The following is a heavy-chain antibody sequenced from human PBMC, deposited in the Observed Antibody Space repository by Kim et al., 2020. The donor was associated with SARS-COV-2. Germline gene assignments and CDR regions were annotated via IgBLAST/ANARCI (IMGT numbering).Heavy chain of an antibody. D-gene: IGHD3-10*01. V-gene: IGHV3-23*01. Sequence: ANSVKGRFTISRDNYKNTLYLQMNSLRAEDTAVYYCAKLYYGSGGPFDYWGQGTLVTVSS. CDR3: AKLYYGSGGPFDY. J-gene: IGHJ4*02.